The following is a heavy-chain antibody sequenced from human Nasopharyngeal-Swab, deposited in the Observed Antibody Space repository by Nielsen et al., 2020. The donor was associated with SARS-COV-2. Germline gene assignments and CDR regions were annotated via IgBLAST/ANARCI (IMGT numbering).Heavy chain of an antibody. D-gene: IGHD6-13*01. Sequence: GESLKISCAASGFTFSSYEMNWVRQAPGKGLEWVSYISSNGSTIYYADSVKGRFTISRDNAKNSLYLQMNSLRAEDTAVYYCARDPGYSSSRGTDYWGQGTLVTVSS. CDR2: ISSNGSTI. V-gene: IGHV3-48*03. CDR3: ARDPGYSSSRGTDY. CDR1: GFTFSSYE. J-gene: IGHJ4*02.